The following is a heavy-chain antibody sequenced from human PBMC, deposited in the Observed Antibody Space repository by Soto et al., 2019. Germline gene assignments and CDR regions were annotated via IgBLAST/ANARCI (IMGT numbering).Heavy chain of an antibody. V-gene: IGHV3-23*01. CDR1: GFTFCSNG. Sequence: EVQVLESGGGLVQPGGSLRLSCAASGFTFCSNGMNWVPQAPGKGLEWVSGIRSDGDTTYNADSVKGRFTVSRDTFKNTVYLQMNSLRVEDTAIYYCAKGKGVGATPDGANCWGQGTLVTVSS. D-gene: IGHD1-26*01. CDR2: IRSDGDTT. J-gene: IGHJ4*02. CDR3: AKGKGVGATPDGANC.